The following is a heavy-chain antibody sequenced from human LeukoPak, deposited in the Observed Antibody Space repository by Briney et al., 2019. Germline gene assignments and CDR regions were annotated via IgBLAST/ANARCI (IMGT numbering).Heavy chain of an antibody. V-gene: IGHV4-34*01. D-gene: IGHD3-10*01. CDR1: GGSFSGYY. J-gene: IGHJ4*02. CDR2: INHSGST. Sequence: PSETLSLTCAVYGGSFSGYYWSWIRQPPGKGLEWIGEINHSGSTNYNPSLKSRVTISVDTSKNQFSLKLSSVTAADTAVYYCARGPRGGGLDYWGQGTLVTVFS. CDR3: ARGPRGGGLDY.